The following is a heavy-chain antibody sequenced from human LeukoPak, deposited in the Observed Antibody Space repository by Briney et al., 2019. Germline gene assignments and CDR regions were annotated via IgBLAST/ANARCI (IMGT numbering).Heavy chain of an antibody. CDR2: IYYSGST. V-gene: IGHV4-59*01. CDR1: GGSISSYY. D-gene: IGHD6-19*01. J-gene: IGHJ3*02. Sequence: SETLSLTCTVSGGSISSYYWSWIRQPPGKGLEWIGYIYYSGSTNYNPSLKSRVTISVDTSKNQFSLKLSSVTAADTDVYYCASWAQFSSGWYGPAFDIWGQGTMVTVSS. CDR3: ASWAQFSSGWYGPAFDI.